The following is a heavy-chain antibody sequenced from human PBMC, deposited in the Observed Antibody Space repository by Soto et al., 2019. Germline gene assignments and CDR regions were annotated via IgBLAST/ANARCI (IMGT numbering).Heavy chain of an antibody. CDR1: GGSVSSGSYY. Sequence: KPSETLSLTCTVSGGSVSSGSYYWSWIRQPPGKGLEWIGYIYYSGSTNYNPSLKSRVTISVDTSKNQFSLKLSSVTAADTAVYYCARMSASGAAAGHNWFDPWGQGTLVTVSS. CDR2: IYYSGST. V-gene: IGHV4-61*01. D-gene: IGHD6-13*01. CDR3: ARMSASGAAAGHNWFDP. J-gene: IGHJ5*02.